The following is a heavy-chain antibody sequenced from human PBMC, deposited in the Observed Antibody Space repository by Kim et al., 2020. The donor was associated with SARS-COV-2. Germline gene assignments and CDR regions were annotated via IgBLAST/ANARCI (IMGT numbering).Heavy chain of an antibody. CDR3: IKEHPSLDV. CDR1: GFIFDDYA. J-gene: IGHJ6*02. V-gene: IGHV3-43*02. Sequence: GGSLRLSCEASGFIFDDYAMHWVRQVPGKGLEWVSMINRDATRTDYADSVRGRFTISRDNRKNSLYLQMGSLRSEDTGIYYCIKEHPSLDVWGQGTTVTV. CDR2: INRDATRT.